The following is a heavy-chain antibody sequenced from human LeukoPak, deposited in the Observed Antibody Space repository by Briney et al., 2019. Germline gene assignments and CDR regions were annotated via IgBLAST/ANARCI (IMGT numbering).Heavy chain of an antibody. CDR2: IIPIFGTA. Sequence: SVKVSCKASGGTFSSYAISWVRQAPGQGLEWMGGIIPIFGTANYAQKFQGRATITTDESTSTAYMELSSLRSEDTAVYYCARETTVTTPWFDPWGQETLVTVSS. CDR1: GGTFSSYA. V-gene: IGHV1-69*05. J-gene: IGHJ5*02. D-gene: IGHD4-17*01. CDR3: ARETTVTTPWFDP.